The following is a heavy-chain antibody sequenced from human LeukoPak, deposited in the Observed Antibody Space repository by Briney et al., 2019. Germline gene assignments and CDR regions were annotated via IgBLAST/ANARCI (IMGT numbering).Heavy chain of an antibody. V-gene: IGHV3-48*03. CDR2: ISSSGSTI. D-gene: IGHD2-2*01. J-gene: IGHJ4*02. Sequence: SGGSLRLSCAASGFTSSIYEMNWVRQAPGKGLEWVSYISSSGSTIYYADSVKGRFTISRDNAKNSLYLQMNSLRAEDTAIYYCARDGEGCTSTSCYEWFDYWGQGTLVTVSS. CDR1: GFTSSIYE. CDR3: ARDGEGCTSTSCYEWFDY.